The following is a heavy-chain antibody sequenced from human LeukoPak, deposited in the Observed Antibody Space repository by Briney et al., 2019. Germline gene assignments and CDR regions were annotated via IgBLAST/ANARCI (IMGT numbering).Heavy chain of an antibody. Sequence: ASVKVSCKASGYTFTDYYVHCVRQAPGQGLEWLGCIDPNSGGTKYAQNFQGRVTMTRDTSITTAYMELSGLRSDDTAVYYCAREYYDTSATKYAFDIWGPGTVVTVSS. V-gene: IGHV1-2*02. CDR1: GYTFTDYY. J-gene: IGHJ3*02. D-gene: IGHD3-22*01. CDR3: AREYYDTSATKYAFDI. CDR2: IDPNSGGT.